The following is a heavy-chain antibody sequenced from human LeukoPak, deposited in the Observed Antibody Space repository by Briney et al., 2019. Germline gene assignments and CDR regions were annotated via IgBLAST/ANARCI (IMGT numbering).Heavy chain of an antibody. CDR2: ISSSSSTI. CDR3: ARDPRKYSSTPGAFDI. CDR1: GFTFSSYS. Sequence: GGSLRLSCAASGFTFSSYSMNWVRQAPGKGREWVSYISSSSSTIYYADSVKGRFTISRDNAKNSLYLQMNSLRAEDTAVYYCARDPRKYSSTPGAFDIWGQGTMVTVSS. V-gene: IGHV3-48*01. D-gene: IGHD6-13*01. J-gene: IGHJ3*02.